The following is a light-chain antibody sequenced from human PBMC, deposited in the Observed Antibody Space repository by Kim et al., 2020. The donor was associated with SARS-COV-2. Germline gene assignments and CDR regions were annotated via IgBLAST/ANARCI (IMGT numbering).Light chain of an antibody. CDR3: SSYAGSNTL. J-gene: IGLJ3*02. Sequence: PGQPVAISCTKTKSDSGANNFVSWYQQHPGKAPKLMIYEISKRPSGVPDRFSGSKSGNTASLTVSGLQAEDEADYFCSSYAGSNTLFGGGTQLTVL. CDR1: KSDSGANNF. V-gene: IGLV2-8*01. CDR2: EIS.